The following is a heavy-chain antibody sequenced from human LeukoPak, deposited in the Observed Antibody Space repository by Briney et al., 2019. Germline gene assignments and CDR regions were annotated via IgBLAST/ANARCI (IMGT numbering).Heavy chain of an antibody. CDR2: ISLDGDTE. D-gene: IGHD3-22*01. V-gene: IGHV3-23*01. CDR1: GFTISNYG. Sequence: GGSLRLSYAVSGFTISNYGMSWVRQAPGKGLEWVSAISLDGDTEYYADSVRGRFIISRDSSRNTLYLQINSLRPEDTALYYCAQGYSSGYYPYWGQGTLVTVSS. CDR3: AQGYSSGYYPY. J-gene: IGHJ4*02.